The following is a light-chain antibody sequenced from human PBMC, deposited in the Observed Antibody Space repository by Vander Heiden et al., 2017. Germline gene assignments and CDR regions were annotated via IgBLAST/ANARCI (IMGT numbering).Light chain of an antibody. CDR3: LQDSSYPYT. CDR2: NAF. V-gene: IGKV1-6*01. Sequence: AIQMTQSPSSLSASVGDSVSITCRASQGIGNDLGWYQMKPGKAPKLLIYNAFSLQSGVPSRFGGSKSGTEFTLTISSLQPEDVATYYCLQDSSYPYTFGQGTKLEIK. CDR1: QGIGND. J-gene: IGKJ2*01.